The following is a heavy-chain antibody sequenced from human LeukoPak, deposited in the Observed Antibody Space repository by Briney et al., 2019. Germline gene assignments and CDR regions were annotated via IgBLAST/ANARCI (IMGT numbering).Heavy chain of an antibody. J-gene: IGHJ4*02. Sequence: PSETLSLTCSVSGGSISSLYWSWIRQPPGKGLEWIGYIYYTGSTNYNPSLKSRVTMFVDMSKNQFSLRLSSVTAADTAVYYCARDRYGDGFAHFDYWGQGALVTVSS. CDR1: GGSISSLY. V-gene: IGHV4-59*12. CDR2: IYYTGST. D-gene: IGHD5-24*01. CDR3: ARDRYGDGFAHFDY.